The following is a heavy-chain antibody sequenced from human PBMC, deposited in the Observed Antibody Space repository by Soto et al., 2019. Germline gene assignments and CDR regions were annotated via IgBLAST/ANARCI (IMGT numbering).Heavy chain of an antibody. CDR1: GFTFGEYA. CDR2: IRGKGYGETT. Sequence: GGSLRLSCTTSGFTFGEYAMGWFRQAPGKGLEWVGFIRGKGYGETTEYGASVKGRFSISRDDSKGIAHLQMSSLRNEDTAVYFCSRGLWFWNLEYAYFDYWGRGTLVTGSS. D-gene: IGHD3-10*01. V-gene: IGHV3-49*03. J-gene: IGHJ4*02. CDR3: SRGLWFWNLEYAYFDY.